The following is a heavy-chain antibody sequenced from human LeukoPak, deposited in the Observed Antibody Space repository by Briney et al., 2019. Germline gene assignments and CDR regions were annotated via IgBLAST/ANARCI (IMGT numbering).Heavy chain of an antibody. CDR2: IYISLNA. CDR1: GDSLKSSTNY. V-gene: IGHV4-39*01. J-gene: IGHJ3*02. CDR3: ARCIVGATTSSHDAFDI. D-gene: IGHD1-26*01. Sequence: PSETLSLTCTVSGDSLKSSTNYWGWIRQPPGKGVEWIVKIYISLNAYYNVSLKRRVTISVDTYKNQFSLNLSSVTAADTAVYYCARCIVGATTSSHDAFDIWGQGTMVTVSS.